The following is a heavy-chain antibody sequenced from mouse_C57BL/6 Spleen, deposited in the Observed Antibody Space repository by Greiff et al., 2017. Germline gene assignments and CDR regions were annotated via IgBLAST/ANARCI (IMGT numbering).Heavy chain of an antibody. CDR3: ARTLYYGSSHWYFDV. CDR1: GYTFTSYW. D-gene: IGHD1-1*01. V-gene: IGHV1-53*01. J-gene: IGHJ1*03. CDR2: INPSNGGT. Sequence: QVQLQQPGTELVKPGASVKLSCKASGYTFTSYWMHWVKQRPGQGLEWIGNINPSNGGTNYNEKLKSKATRTVDKSSSTAYMQLSSLTSEDSAVYYCARTLYYGSSHWYFDVWGTGTTVTVSS.